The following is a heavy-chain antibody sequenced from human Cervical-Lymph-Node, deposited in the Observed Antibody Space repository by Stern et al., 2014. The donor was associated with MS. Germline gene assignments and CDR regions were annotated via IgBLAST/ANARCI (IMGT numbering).Heavy chain of an antibody. Sequence: VQLVESGGGVVQPGRSLRLSCAASGFSFSRYAMHWVRQAPGQGLEWVARIWYDGSNPYYADSVTGRFTISRDNFKNTLYLQMNSRRAEDTAVYYCASAYSSSHYYFDYWGQGTLVTVSS. V-gene: IGHV3-33*01. CDR3: ASAYSSSHYYFDY. J-gene: IGHJ4*02. CDR1: GFSFSRYA. D-gene: IGHD6-13*01. CDR2: IWYDGSNP.